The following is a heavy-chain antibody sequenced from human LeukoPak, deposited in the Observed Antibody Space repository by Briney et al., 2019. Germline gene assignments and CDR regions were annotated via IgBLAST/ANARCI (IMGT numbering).Heavy chain of an antibody. J-gene: IGHJ4*02. CDR1: GFTFSTYW. D-gene: IGHD3-3*01. V-gene: IGHV3-7*01. Sequence: PGGSLRLSCAASGFTFSTYWMSWVRQAPGKELEWVANIKQDGSEKYYVDSVKGRFTISRDNAKNSLYLQMNSLRAEDTAVYYCARDNYDFWSGPRYIDYWGQGTLVTVSS. CDR3: ARDNYDFWSGPRYIDY. CDR2: IKQDGSEK.